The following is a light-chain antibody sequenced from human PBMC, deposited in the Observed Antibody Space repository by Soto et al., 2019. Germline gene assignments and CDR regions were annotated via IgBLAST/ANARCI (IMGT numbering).Light chain of an antibody. V-gene: IGKV1-39*01. Sequence: DIQMTQSPSTLSASVGDRVTITCRAGQSISSWLAWYQQKPGKAPKLLIYAASSLQSGVPSRFSGSGSGTDFTLTISSLQPEDFATYYCQQSYSTLITFGQGTRLEIK. CDR1: QSISSW. CDR3: QQSYSTLIT. CDR2: AAS. J-gene: IGKJ5*01.